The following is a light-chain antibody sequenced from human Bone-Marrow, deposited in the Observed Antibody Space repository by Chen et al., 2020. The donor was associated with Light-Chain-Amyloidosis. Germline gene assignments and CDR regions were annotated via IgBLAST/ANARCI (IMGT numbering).Light chain of an antibody. Sequence: SYVPTQPSSVSVAPGQPATMPCGGNNIGSTSVHWYQQTPGQAPLLVVYDDRDRPSGIPERLSGTNSGNTATLTISRVEAGDEADYYRQVWDRSSDRPVFGGGTKLTVL. CDR2: DDR. CDR1: NIGSTS. J-gene: IGLJ3*02. V-gene: IGLV3-21*02. CDR3: QVWDRSSDRPV.